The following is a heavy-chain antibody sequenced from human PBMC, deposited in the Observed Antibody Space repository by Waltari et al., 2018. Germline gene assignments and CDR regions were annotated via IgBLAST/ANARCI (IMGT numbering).Heavy chain of an antibody. D-gene: IGHD3-10*01. V-gene: IGHV4-59*01. J-gene: IGHJ4*02. Sequence: QVQLQESGPGLVKPSETLSLTCTVSGCSISSYYWSWIRHPPGKGLEWIGYIYYSGSTNYNPSLKSRVTISVDTSKNQFSLKLSSVTAADTAVYYCARGRRYYGSGNPFFDYWGQGTLVTVSS. CDR1: GCSISSYY. CDR2: IYYSGST. CDR3: ARGRRYYGSGNPFFDY.